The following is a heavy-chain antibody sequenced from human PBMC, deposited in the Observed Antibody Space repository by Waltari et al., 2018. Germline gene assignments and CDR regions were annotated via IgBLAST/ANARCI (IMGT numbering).Heavy chain of an antibody. Sequence: QAQLVQSGAEVKKPGASAQVSCKASGYTFPDYYLHWVRQAPGQGFEWMGWINPNSGITNFAQKFQGRVTMTRDTSTTTVYMELSSLKSDDTALYYCARDIGGAAAGTEYFQHWGQGTLVTVSS. D-gene: IGHD6-13*01. J-gene: IGHJ1*01. CDR2: INPNSGIT. CDR3: ARDIGGAAAGTEYFQH. CDR1: GYTFPDYY. V-gene: IGHV1-2*02.